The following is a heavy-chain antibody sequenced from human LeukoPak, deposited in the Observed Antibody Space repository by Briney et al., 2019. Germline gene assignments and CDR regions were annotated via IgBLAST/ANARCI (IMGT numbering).Heavy chain of an antibody. CDR3: ARAERETSMVTA. CDR1: GFTFSDYY. CDR2: IGRSDTSM. D-gene: IGHD5-18*01. J-gene: IGHJ1*01. Sequence: GRSLRLSCAASGFTFSDYYMSWICQAPRKGLEWISYIGRSDTSMYHADSVKGRFTISRDNAKNLLYLQMNSLRVEDTALYYCARAERETSMVTAWGQGTLVSVSS. V-gene: IGHV3-11*01.